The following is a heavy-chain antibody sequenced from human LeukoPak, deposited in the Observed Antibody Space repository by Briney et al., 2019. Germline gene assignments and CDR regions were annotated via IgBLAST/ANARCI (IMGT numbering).Heavy chain of an antibody. V-gene: IGHV3-64*01. CDR2: ISSNGGST. J-gene: IGHJ4*02. Sequence: GGSLRLSCAASGFTFSSYAMHWVRQAPGKGLEYVSAISSNGGSTYYANSVKGRFTISRDNSKNTLYLQMGSLRAEDMAVYYCAIAGGVWGSYRYYDYWGQGTLVTVSS. CDR3: AIAGGVWGSYRYYDY. CDR1: GFTFSSYA. D-gene: IGHD3-16*02.